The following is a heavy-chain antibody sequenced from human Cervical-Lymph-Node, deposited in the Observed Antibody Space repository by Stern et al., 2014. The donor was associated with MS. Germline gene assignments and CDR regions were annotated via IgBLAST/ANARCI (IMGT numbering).Heavy chain of an antibody. CDR3: ARRGDGYMGIDY. CDR2: IYPGDSET. Sequence: EVQLVESGAEVKKPGESLRISCEVSGYRFTNNWIGWVRQLPGKGLAWMGIIYPGDSETRYSPSFQGQVTILVAQSHTPASLHWSSLKASDTAIYYCARRGDGYMGIDYWGQGTLVTVSS. CDR1: GYRFTNNW. V-gene: IGHV5-51*03. D-gene: IGHD5-24*01. J-gene: IGHJ4*02.